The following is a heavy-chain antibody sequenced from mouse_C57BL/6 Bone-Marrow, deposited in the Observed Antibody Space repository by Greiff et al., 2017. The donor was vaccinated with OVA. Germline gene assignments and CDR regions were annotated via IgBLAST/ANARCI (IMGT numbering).Heavy chain of an antibody. V-gene: IGHV1-42*01. CDR3: AIIYYDYDEEAY. D-gene: IGHD2-4*01. J-gene: IGHJ3*01. CDR1: GYSFTGYY. Sequence: EVQLKESGPELVKPGASVKISCKASGYSFTGYYMNWVKQSPEKSLEWIGEINPSTGGTTYNQKFKAKATLTVDKSSSTAYMQLKSLTSEDSAVYYCAIIYYDYDEEAYWGQGTLVTVSA. CDR2: INPSTGGT.